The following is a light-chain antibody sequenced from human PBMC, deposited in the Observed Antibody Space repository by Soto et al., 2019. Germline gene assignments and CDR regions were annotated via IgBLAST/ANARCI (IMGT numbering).Light chain of an antibody. CDR3: QLYGSSSYT. V-gene: IGKV3-20*01. Sequence: EIVLTQSPGTLSLSPGERATLSCRASQSVSSSYLAWYLQKPGQAPRLLLYGASSRATGIPDRFSGSGSGTDFTLTISRLEPEDFAVYYCQLYGSSSYTFGQGTKLEIK. J-gene: IGKJ2*01. CDR1: QSVSSSY. CDR2: GAS.